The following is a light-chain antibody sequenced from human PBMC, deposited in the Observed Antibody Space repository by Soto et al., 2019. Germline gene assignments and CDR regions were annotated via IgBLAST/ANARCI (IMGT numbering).Light chain of an antibody. CDR1: QTILYNSNNKNY. V-gene: IGKV4-1*01. CDR3: HPYYCNPS. J-gene: IGKJ2*01. Sequence: DIVMTQSPDSLAVSLGERATINCKSSQTILYNSNNKNYLAWYQQKPGPPPKLLIYWASTRESGVPDRFSGTGSVTDFTFSISSLQADDVAVYYGHPYYCNPSCGHGTKLEIK. CDR2: WAS.